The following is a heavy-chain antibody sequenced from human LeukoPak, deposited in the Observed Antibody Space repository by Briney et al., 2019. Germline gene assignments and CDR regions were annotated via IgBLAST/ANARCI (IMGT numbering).Heavy chain of an antibody. Sequence: SGTLSLTCAVSGGSISSSNWWSWVRQPPGKGLEWIGEIYHSGSTNYNPSLKSRVTISADKSKNQFSLKLSSVTAADTAVYYCARGLPWSSGYGAFDIWGQGTMVTVSS. D-gene: IGHD3-22*01. CDR3: ARGLPWSSGYGAFDI. CDR1: GGSISSSNW. CDR2: IYHSGST. V-gene: IGHV4-4*02. J-gene: IGHJ3*02.